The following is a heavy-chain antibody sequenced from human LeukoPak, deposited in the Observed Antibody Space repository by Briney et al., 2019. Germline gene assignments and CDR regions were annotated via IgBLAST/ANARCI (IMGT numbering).Heavy chain of an antibody. J-gene: IGHJ4*02. Sequence: GTLRLSCAASGFPISTNGMSWVRQAPGKGLEWVAVISYVGSDKYYADSVKGRFTISRDNSKNTLYLQMNSLRAEDTAVYYCAKDPRRYSRTGGYFDYWGQGTLVTVSS. V-gene: IGHV3-30*18. D-gene: IGHD6-13*01. CDR2: ISYVGSDK. CDR3: AKDPRRYSRTGGYFDY. CDR1: GFPISTNG.